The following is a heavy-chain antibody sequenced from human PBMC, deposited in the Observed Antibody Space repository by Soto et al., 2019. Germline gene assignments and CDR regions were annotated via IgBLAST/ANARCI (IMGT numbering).Heavy chain of an antibody. CDR2: VYWDDDK. V-gene: IGHV2-5*02. CDR1: GFSLNTRDVG. J-gene: IGHJ4*02. Sequence: QITLNESGPALVKPTQTLTLTCTFSGFSLNTRDVGVGWIRQPPGKALEWLGVVYWDDDKTYSPSLKSRLTITKDTPKHRVVLRMTKMDPVDTATYYGAHCRGGVASFWGQGTLVTVSS. CDR3: AHCRGGVASF. D-gene: IGHD3-16*01.